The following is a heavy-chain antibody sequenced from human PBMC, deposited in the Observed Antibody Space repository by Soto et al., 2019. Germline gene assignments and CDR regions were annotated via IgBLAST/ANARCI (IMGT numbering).Heavy chain of an antibody. Sequence: LSLTCNVSGDSIVRFYWSWIRQSAEKGLEWIGRIYSTGGTAYNPALEGRITISLDRSNNHVSLEMNSVTAADTAVYFCARDLSGTGLDIWGRGTRVTVSS. J-gene: IGHJ6*02. V-gene: IGHV4-4*07. CDR2: IYSTGGT. CDR3: ARDLSGTGLDI. CDR1: GDSIVRFY. D-gene: IGHD1-26*01.